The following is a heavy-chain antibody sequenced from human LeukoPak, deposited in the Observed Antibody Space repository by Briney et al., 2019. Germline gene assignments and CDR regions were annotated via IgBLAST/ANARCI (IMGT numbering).Heavy chain of an antibody. V-gene: IGHV4-59*08. J-gene: IGHJ6*03. D-gene: IGHD3-3*01. CDR1: GGSLSSYY. CDR3: ARQRYDVRSAYYSGGCYYMDV. Sequence: PSETLSLTCTVSGGSLSSYYWVWIRQSPGKGLVWCGYINDSGHTRHNPSLKSRVSISVKADEHQFSLDQSSVTRADTGVFLCARQRYDVRSAYYSGGCYYMDVWGEGTTVTVS. CDR2: INDSGHT.